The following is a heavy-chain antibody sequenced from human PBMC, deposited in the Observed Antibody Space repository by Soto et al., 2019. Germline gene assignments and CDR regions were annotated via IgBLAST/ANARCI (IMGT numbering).Heavy chain of an antibody. J-gene: IGHJ6*02. CDR2: IRYDGGNK. Sequence: GGSLRLSCAASGFTFSSYGMHWVRQAPGKGLEWVAVIRYDGGNKYYADSVKGRFTISRDNSKNTLYLQMNSLRAEDTAVYYCVISMIRGSSRMDVWGQGTTVTAP. V-gene: IGHV3-33*08. D-gene: IGHD3-10*01. CDR3: VISMIRGSSRMDV. CDR1: GFTFSSYG.